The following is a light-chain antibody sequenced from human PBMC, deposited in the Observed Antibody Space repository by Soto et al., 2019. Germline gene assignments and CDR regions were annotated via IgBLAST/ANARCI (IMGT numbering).Light chain of an antibody. Sequence: DIQLTQSPSFLSASVGDRVTITCRASQGTSTYLAWFQQKPGRAPNLLIYGASTLQSGVPPRFSGSGSGTDFTLTISNLQPEDFATYYCQQLNAYPLTFGQGTRLEI. CDR1: QGTSTY. CDR2: GAS. CDR3: QQLNAYPLT. V-gene: IGKV1-9*01. J-gene: IGKJ5*01.